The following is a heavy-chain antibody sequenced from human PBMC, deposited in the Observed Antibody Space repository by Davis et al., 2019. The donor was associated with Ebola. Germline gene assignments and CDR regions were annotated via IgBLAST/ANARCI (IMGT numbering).Heavy chain of an antibody. CDR2: ISPTSGGT. J-gene: IGHJ4*02. D-gene: IGHD5-12*01. V-gene: IGHV1-2*02. Sequence: ASVKVSCKAFGYTFTSYSISWVRQAPGQGPEWMGWISPTSGGTHYAQKFEGRITLTRDTSITTAYLEVSRLKSDDTAVYYCAREKSVGRYSGFEYWGQGTLVTVSS. CDR3: AREKSVGRYSGFEY. CDR1: GYTFTSYS.